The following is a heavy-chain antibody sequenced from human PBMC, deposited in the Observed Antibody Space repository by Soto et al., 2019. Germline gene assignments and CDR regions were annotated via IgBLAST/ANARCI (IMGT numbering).Heavy chain of an antibody. CDR1: GDSMGSCDYY. J-gene: IGHJ5*02. D-gene: IGHD3-10*01. V-gene: IGHV4-30-4*01. CDR2: IYYIGTT. CDR3: SRGSTYYGFLT. Sequence: QVQLQESGPGLVKPSQTLSLTCTVSGDSMGSCDYYWTWIRQPPGKGLEWIGYIYYIGTTFYNPSLESRVNISIDTSTNHFSLRLTSVTAADTAVYYCSRGSTYYGFLTWGQGTLVTVSS.